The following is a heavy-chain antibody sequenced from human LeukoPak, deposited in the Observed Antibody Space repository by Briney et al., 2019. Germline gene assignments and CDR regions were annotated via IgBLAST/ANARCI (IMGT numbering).Heavy chain of an antibody. CDR3: ASSQWLAYYFDY. J-gene: IGHJ4*02. CDR2: IYYSGST. V-gene: IGHV4-61*01. D-gene: IGHD6-19*01. Sequence: PSEALSLTCTVSGGSISSGSYYWSWIRQPPGEGLGWIGYIYYSGSTNYNPSLKSRVTISVDTSKNQFSLKLSSVTAADTAVYYCASSQWLAYYFDYWGQGTLVTVSS. CDR1: GGSISSGSYY.